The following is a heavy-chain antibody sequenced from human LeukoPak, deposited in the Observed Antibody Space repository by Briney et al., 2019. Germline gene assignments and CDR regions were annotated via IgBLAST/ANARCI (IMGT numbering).Heavy chain of an antibody. Sequence: GGSLRLSCAASGFTSSSYWMSWVRQAPGKGLEWVANIKQDGSERYYVDSVKGRFTISRDNAKNSLYLQMNSLRAEDTAVYYCARVNGDGYFDYWGQGTLVTVSS. J-gene: IGHJ4*02. V-gene: IGHV3-7*01. CDR3: ARVNGDGYFDY. CDR2: IKQDGSER. CDR1: GFTSSSYW. D-gene: IGHD4-17*01.